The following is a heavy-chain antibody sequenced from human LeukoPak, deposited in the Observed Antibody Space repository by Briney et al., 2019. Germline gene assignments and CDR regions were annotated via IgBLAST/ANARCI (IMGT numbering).Heavy chain of an antibody. CDR1: GFTFSSYA. D-gene: IGHD1-14*01. V-gene: IGHV3-23*01. J-gene: IGHJ3*02. CDR3: AKELTEGNAIDI. Sequence: HPGGSLRLSCAASGFTFSSYAMSWVRQAPGKGLEWVSAISGSGGSTYYADSVKGRFTISRDNSKNTLYLQMNSLRAEGTAVYYCAKELTEGNAIDIWGQGTMVTVSS. CDR2: ISGSGGST.